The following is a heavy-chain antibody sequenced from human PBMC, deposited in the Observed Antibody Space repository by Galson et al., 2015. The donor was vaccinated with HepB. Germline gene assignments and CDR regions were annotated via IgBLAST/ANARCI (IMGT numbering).Heavy chain of an antibody. V-gene: IGHV6-1*01. CDR1: GDSVSSNSAT. CDR2: TYYRSQWYN. J-gene: IGHJ3*02. CDR3: ARDSGLVTHDAFDI. D-gene: IGHD2-21*02. Sequence: CAISGDSVSSNSATWNWIRQSPSRGLEWLGRTYYRSQWYNDYAVSVNSRITINPDTSKNQFSLQLNSVTPEDTAMYYCARDSGLVTHDAFDIWGQGTMVTVSS.